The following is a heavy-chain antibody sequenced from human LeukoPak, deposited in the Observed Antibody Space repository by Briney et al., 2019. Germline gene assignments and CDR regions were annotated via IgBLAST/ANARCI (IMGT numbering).Heavy chain of an antibody. CDR1: GFTFSSYG. J-gene: IGHJ4*02. Sequence: GGSLRLSCAASGFTFSSYGMHWVRQAPGKGLEWVAVIWYDGSNKYYADSVEGRFTISRDNSKNTLYLQMNSLRAEDTAVYYCARGAGLTQDYYFDYWGQGTLVTVSS. CDR3: ARGAGLTQDYYFDY. CDR2: IWYDGSNK. D-gene: IGHD6-19*01. V-gene: IGHV3-33*08.